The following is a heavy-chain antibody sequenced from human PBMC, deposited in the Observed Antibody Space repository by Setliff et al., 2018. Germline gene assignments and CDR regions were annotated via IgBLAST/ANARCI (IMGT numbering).Heavy chain of an antibody. V-gene: IGHV3-11*01. CDR2: ISSGGSSI. CDR1: GGSISSYY. D-gene: IGHD5-12*01. CDR3: VRDVSRWLQFLGSFDQ. J-gene: IGHJ4*02. Sequence: KTSETLSLTCTVSGGSISSYYWSWIRQPPGKGLEWVSHISSGGSSIYYADSVKGRFAISRDNAKNSLYLQMHSLRAEDTAVYYCVRDVSRWLQFLGSFDQWGQGTLVTVSS.